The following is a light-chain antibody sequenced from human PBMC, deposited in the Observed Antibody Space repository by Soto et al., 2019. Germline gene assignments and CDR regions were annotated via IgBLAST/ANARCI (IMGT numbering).Light chain of an antibody. Sequence: EIVMTPSPATLSVSPGERATLSCRASQSVSSKLAWYQQTPGQAPRLLIHDVSDRATGIPARFSGGGSGTDFTLTISRLEPEDFAVYYCQHFVNSLTWTFGQGTKVDIK. CDR2: DVS. V-gene: IGKV3D-15*01. CDR1: QSVSSK. CDR3: QHFVNSLTWT. J-gene: IGKJ1*01.